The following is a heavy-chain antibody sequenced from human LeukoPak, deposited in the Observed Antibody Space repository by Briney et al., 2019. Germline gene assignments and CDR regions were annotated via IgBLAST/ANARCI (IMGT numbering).Heavy chain of an antibody. D-gene: IGHD2-15*01. V-gene: IGHV4-59*11. Sequence: SETLSLTCTVSGGSIRSHYWGWIRQPPGKGLEWIGYIYYSGSTNYNPSLKSRVTISVDTSKNQFSLKLSSVTAADTAVYYCARAGSCSGGSCHFDYWGQGTLVTVSS. CDR1: GGSIRSHY. CDR2: IYYSGST. J-gene: IGHJ4*02. CDR3: ARAGSCSGGSCHFDY.